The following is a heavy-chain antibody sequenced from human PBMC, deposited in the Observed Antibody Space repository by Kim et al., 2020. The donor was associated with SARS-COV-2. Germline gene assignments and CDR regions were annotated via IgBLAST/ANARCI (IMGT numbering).Heavy chain of an antibody. Sequence: GGSLRLSCAASGFTFDDYGMSWVRQAPGKGLEWVSGIVWNGGATGYGDSVKGRFTISRDNAKNSMYLQMNSLRAEDTALYYCARHQRDLYNGMDVWGQGTTITVSS. CDR2: IVWNGGAT. J-gene: IGHJ6*02. V-gene: IGHV3-20*04. D-gene: IGHD2-2*02. CDR3: ARHQRDLYNGMDV. CDR1: GFTFDDYG.